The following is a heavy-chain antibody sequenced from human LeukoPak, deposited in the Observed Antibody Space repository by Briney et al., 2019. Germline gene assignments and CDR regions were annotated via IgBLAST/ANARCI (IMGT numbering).Heavy chain of an antibody. D-gene: IGHD3-9*01. CDR1: GYTFTSYD. Sequence: ASVKVSCKASGYTFTSYDINWVRQATGQGLEWMGWMNPNSGNTGYAQKFQGRVTMTRNTSISTAYMELSSLRSEDTAVYYRARGRVLRYFDWCDYWGQGTLVTVSS. J-gene: IGHJ4*02. CDR2: MNPNSGNT. V-gene: IGHV1-8*01. CDR3: ARGRVLRYFDWCDY.